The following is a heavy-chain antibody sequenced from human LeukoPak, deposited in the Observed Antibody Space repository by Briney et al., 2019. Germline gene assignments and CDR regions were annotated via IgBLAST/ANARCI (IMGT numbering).Heavy chain of an antibody. V-gene: IGHV4-39*07. CDR2: IYYSGST. CDR1: GGSISSSSYY. Sequence: PLETLSLTCTVSGGSISSSSYYWGWIRQPPGKGLEWIGSIYYSGSTYFNPSLKSRVTISVDTSKNQFSLKLSSVTAADTAVYYCARASHTTMLGVNYWGQGTLVTVSS. CDR3: ARASHTTMLGVNY. D-gene: IGHD3-10*02. J-gene: IGHJ4*02.